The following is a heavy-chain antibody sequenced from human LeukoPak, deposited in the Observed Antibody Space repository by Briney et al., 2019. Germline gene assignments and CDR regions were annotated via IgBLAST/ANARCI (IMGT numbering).Heavy chain of an antibody. V-gene: IGHV3-23*01. CDR3: AKRGLKLAAFDI. CDR2: ISGSGGST. D-gene: IGHD1-1*01. Sequence: PGGSLRLFCAAPGFTFSRYAMSWVRQAPGKGLEWLSAISGSGGSTYYADSVKGRFTISRDNSKNTLYLQMNSLRAEDTAVYYCAKRGLKLAAFDILGQGTMVTVSS. J-gene: IGHJ3*02. CDR1: GFTFSRYA.